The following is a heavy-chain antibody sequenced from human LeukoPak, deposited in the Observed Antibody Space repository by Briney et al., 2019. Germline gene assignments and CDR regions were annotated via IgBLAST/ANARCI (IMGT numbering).Heavy chain of an antibody. CDR3: ARVTLDHLCSGGSCVLGFYFDY. Sequence: SETLSLTCTVSGGSISSYHWSWIRQPPGKGLEWIGYIYYSGSTNYNPSLKSRVTISVDTSKNQFSLKLSSVTAADTAVYYCARVTLDHLCSGGSCVLGFYFDYWGQGTLVTVSS. V-gene: IGHV4-59*12. J-gene: IGHJ4*02. D-gene: IGHD2-15*01. CDR1: GGSISSYH. CDR2: IYYSGST.